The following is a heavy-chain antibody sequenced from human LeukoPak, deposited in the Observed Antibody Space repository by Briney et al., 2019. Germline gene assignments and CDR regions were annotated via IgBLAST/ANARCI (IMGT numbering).Heavy chain of an antibody. CDR2: IISDGSST. CDR3: AREPHSSGNY. Sequence: GGSLRLSRAASGFTFSSYWMHWVRQAPGKGLVWVARIISDGSSTSYADSVKGRFTISRDNAKNTLYLQMNSLRADDTAVYYCAREPHSSGNYWGQGTLVTVSS. CDR1: GFTFSSYW. J-gene: IGHJ4*02. D-gene: IGHD6-19*01. V-gene: IGHV3-74*01.